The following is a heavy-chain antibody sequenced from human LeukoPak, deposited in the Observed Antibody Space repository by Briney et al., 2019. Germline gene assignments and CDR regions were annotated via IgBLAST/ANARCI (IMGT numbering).Heavy chain of an antibody. V-gene: IGHV5-51*01. CDR3: ARTHIAAAGRRRDAFDI. CDR1: GYSFTSYW. CDR2: IYPGDSDT. Sequence: GESLKISCKGSGYSFTSYWIGWVRQMLGKGLEWMGIIYPGDSDTRYSPSFQGQVTISADKSISTAYLQWSSLKASDTAMYYCARTHIAAAGRRRDAFDIWGQGTMVTVSS. D-gene: IGHD6-13*01. J-gene: IGHJ3*02.